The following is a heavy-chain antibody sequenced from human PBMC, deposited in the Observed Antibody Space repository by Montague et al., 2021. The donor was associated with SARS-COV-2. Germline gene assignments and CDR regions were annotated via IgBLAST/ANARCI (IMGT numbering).Heavy chain of an antibody. CDR1: GGSIRNYY. V-gene: IGHV4-59*12. CDR3: ARVRYYGSGTSLGMDV. D-gene: IGHD3-10*01. J-gene: IGHJ6*02. CDR2: IYDSGNV. Sequence: SETLSLTCAVSGGSIRNYYWSWIRQPPGRGLEWIAYIYDSGNVDYNPSLKSRVTILVDTSKNQFSLKLSSVTAADTAVYYCARVRYYGSGTSLGMDVWGQGTTVTVSS.